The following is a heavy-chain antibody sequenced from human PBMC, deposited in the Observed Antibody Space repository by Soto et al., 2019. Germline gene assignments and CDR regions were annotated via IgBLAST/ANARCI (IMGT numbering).Heavy chain of an antibody. J-gene: IGHJ4*02. V-gene: IGHV4-61*01. CDR3: ARHSYSGGSLDY. CDR2: IYYTGST. CDR1: GDSVSSTTYY. Sequence: SETLSLTCTVSGDSVSSTTYYWSWIRQPPGKGLEWIGFIYYTGSTHYNPSLKSRVTISIDTSKNQFSLKLSSVTAADTAVYYCARHSYSGGSLDYWGQGTLVTVSS. D-gene: IGHD2-15*01.